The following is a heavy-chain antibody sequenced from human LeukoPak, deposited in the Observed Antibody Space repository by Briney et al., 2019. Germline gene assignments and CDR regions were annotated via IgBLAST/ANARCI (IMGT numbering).Heavy chain of an antibody. D-gene: IGHD6-19*01. CDR1: GLIFRNYW. CDR2: IRSDGGEL. V-gene: IGHV3-7*01. Sequence: GGSLRLSCAASGLIFRNYWMVWVREAPGEGQERVATIRSDGGELYYADSVEGRFTISRDNPKNSVYLQMNSLRVEDTAVYFCARDSGWSTFDQWGQGALVTVSS. J-gene: IGHJ4*02. CDR3: ARDSGWSTFDQ.